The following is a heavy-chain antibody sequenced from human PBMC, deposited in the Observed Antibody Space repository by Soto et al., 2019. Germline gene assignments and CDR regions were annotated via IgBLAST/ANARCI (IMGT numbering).Heavy chain of an antibody. CDR2: IYHSGLT. CDR1: GGSISSSNW. D-gene: IGHD6-13*01. CDR3: ARVLRRQQLDPYDAFDI. V-gene: IGHV4-4*02. Sequence: QVQLQESGPGLVKPSGTLSLTCAVSGGSISSSNWWSWVRQSTGRGLEWIGEIYHSGLTNYKPSLKSRVPISVDKSKNQFSLNLNSVTAADTAVYYCARVLRRQQLDPYDAFDIWGQGTMVTVSS. J-gene: IGHJ3*02.